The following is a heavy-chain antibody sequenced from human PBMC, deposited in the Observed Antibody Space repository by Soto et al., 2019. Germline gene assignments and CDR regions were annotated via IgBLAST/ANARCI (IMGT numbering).Heavy chain of an antibody. V-gene: IGHV1-46*01. CDR3: ARYDYNGYYFDY. J-gene: IGHJ4*02. CDR1: GYTFSTYY. Sequence: QVQLVQSGAEVKKPGASVKVSCKASGYTFSTYYMHWVRQAPGQGYEWMGIINPSGGSTTYAQKFQGGVTMIRATSTNTVDMELSSLRSEDTAVYYCARYDYNGYYFDYWGQGTLVTVSS. D-gene: IGHD4-4*01. CDR2: INPSGGST.